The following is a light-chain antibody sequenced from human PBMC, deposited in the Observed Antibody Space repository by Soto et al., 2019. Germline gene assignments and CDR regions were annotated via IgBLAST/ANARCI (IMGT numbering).Light chain of an antibody. CDR2: AAS. CDR3: LQQNTYPWT. V-gene: IGKV1-8*01. CDR1: QGISSY. J-gene: IGKJ1*01. Sequence: AIRMTQSPSSFSASTGDRVTITCRASQGISSYLAWYQQKPGKAPKLLIYAASTLQSGVPSRFSGSGSGTEFTLTISSLQPEDFATYYCLQQNTYPWTFGQGTKVDIK.